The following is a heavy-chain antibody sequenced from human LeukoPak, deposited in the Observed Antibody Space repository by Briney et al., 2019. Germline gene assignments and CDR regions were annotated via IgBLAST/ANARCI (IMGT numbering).Heavy chain of an antibody. CDR2: IYYSGST. D-gene: IGHD1-20*01. J-gene: IGHJ4*02. CDR1: GGSISSYY. Sequence: SETLSLTCTVSGGSISSYYWSWIRQPPAKGLEWIGYIYYSGSTNYNPSLKSRVTISVDTSKNQFSLKLSSVTAADTAVYYCARRGNWNDGDYWGQGTLVTVSS. CDR3: ARRGNWNDGDY. V-gene: IGHV4-59*08.